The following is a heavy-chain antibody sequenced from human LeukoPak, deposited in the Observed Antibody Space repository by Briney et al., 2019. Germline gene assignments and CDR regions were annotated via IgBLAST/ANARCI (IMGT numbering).Heavy chain of an antibody. CDR2: IKQDGSEK. CDR3: ATMVRGRFDY. J-gene: IGHJ4*02. Sequence: GGSLRLSCAASGFTLSTFWMSWVRQASGKGLEWVANIKQDGSEKYYVDSVKGRFTISRDNAKNSLYLQTNSLRAEDTAVYYCATMVRGRFDYWGQGTLVTVSS. V-gene: IGHV3-7*01. CDR1: GFTLSTFW. D-gene: IGHD3-10*01.